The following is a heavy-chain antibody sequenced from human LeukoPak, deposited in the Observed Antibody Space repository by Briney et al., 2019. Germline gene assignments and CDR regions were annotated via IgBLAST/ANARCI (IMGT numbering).Heavy chain of an antibody. D-gene: IGHD3-22*01. Sequence: GASVKVSCKASGYTFTGYYMHWVRQAPGQGLEWMGWINPNSGGTNYAQKFQGRVTMTRDTSISTAYMELSRLRSDDTAVYYCARDLQNYDSSGYYQPDAFDIWGHGTMVTVSS. V-gene: IGHV1-2*02. CDR3: ARDLQNYDSSGYYQPDAFDI. J-gene: IGHJ3*02. CDR2: INPNSGGT. CDR1: GYTFTGYY.